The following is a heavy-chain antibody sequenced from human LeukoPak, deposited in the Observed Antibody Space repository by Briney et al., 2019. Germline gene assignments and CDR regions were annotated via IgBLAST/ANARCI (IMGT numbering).Heavy chain of an antibody. V-gene: IGHV1-18*01. D-gene: IGHD2-15*01. CDR2: ISAYNGNT. CDR3: AREVGAGCSGGSCPLYYYYGMDV. J-gene: IGHJ6*02. CDR1: GYTFTSYG. Sequence: GASVKVSCKASGYTFTSYGISWVRQAPGQGLEWMGWISAYNGNTNYAQKLQGRVTMTTDTSTSTAYMELRSLRPDDTAVYYCAREVGAGCSGGSCPLYYYYGMDVWGQGTTVTVSS.